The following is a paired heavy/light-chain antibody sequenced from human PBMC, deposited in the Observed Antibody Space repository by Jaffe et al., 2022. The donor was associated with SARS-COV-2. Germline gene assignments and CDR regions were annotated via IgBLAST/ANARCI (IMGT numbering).Heavy chain of an antibody. D-gene: IGHD5-12*01. CDR2: ISGTGYST. Sequence: EVQLLESGGGLVQPGGSLRLSCAASGFTFSSYAMSWVRQAPGKGLEWVSSISGTGYSTYYADSVKGRVTISRDNSKNTLYLQMNSLRAEDTAVYYCAKDELHGYNWDAFDIWGQGTMVTVSS. CDR3: AKDELHGYNWDAFDI. J-gene: IGHJ3*02. V-gene: IGHV3-23*01. CDR1: GFTFSSYA.
Light chain of an antibody. CDR1: SGHSSYA. V-gene: IGLV4-69*01. CDR2: VNSDGSH. J-gene: IGLJ3*02. Sequence: QLVLTQSPSASASLGASVKLTCTLSSGHSSYAIAWHQQQPEKGPRYLMKVNSDGSHSKGDGIPDRFSGSSSGAERYLTISSLQSEDEADYYCQTWGTGIKVFGGGTKLTVL. CDR3: QTWGTGIKV.